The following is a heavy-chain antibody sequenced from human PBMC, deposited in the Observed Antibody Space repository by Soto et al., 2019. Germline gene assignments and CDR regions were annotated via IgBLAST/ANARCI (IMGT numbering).Heavy chain of an antibody. J-gene: IGHJ6*03. V-gene: IGHV1-18*01. Sequence: ASVKVSCKASGYTFPTQGISWVRQAPGQGLEWMGWINTHNGVTYYAQKFQGRVTMTEDASTDTAYMELSSLRSEDTAVYYCATWSYGSGTDFYYYYYMDVWGKGTTVTVSS. CDR3: ATWSYGSGTDFYYYYYMDV. D-gene: IGHD3-10*01. CDR1: GYTFPTQG. CDR2: INTHNGVT.